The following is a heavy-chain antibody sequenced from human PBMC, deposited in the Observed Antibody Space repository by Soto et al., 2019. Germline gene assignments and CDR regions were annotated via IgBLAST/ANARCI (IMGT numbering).Heavy chain of an antibody. J-gene: IGHJ4*02. V-gene: IGHV3-7*01. CDR1: GFTFTSSW. CDR3: ARDAAFNGFEY. D-gene: IGHD6-13*01. Sequence: EVQLVESGGDLVQPGGSLRLSCAASGFTFTSSWMAWVRLAPGNGLEWVANIDQDGSETNYVDSVKGRFTISRDNAKNSLFLQMNSLRAEDTAVYYCARDAAFNGFEYWGQGTLVKVSS. CDR2: IDQDGSET.